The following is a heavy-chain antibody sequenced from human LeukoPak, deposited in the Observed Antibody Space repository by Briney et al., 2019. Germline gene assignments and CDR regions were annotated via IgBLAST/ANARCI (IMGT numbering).Heavy chain of an antibody. CDR1: GFTFSSYA. Sequence: PGGSLRLSCAASGFTFSSYAMHWVRQAPGKGLEWVAVISYDGSNKYYADSVKGRFTISRDNAKNSLYLQMNSLRAEDTAVYYCARVVNDYSSGWLDYWGQGTLVTVSS. CDR2: ISYDGSNK. CDR3: ARVVNDYSSGWLDY. V-gene: IGHV3-30-3*01. J-gene: IGHJ4*02. D-gene: IGHD6-19*01.